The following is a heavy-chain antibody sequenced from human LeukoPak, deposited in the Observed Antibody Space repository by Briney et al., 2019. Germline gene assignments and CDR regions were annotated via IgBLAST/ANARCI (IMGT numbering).Heavy chain of an antibody. CDR1: GYTFIDYN. D-gene: IGHD3-3*01. CDR3: ARSVALRFLGGTYYFDY. Sequence: ASVKVSCKASGYTFIDYNIHWVRQAPGQRLEWMGRVNADNGNTKYSQKVQDRVTITRDTSASTAYMELSSLRSEDTAVYYCARSVALRFLGGTYYFDYWGQGTLVTVSS. CDR2: VNADNGNT. V-gene: IGHV1-3*01. J-gene: IGHJ4*02.